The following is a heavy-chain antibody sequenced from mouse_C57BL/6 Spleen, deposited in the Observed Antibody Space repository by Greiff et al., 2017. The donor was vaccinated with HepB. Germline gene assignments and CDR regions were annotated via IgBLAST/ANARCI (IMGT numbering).Heavy chain of an antibody. D-gene: IGHD3-2*02. J-gene: IGHJ2*01. V-gene: IGHV1-7*01. CDR1: GYTFTSYW. CDR2: INPSSGYT. Sequence: VQLVESGAELAKPGASVKLSCKASGYTFTSYWMHWVKQRPGQGLEWIGYINPSSGYTKYNQKFKDKATLTADKSSSTAYMQLSSLTYEDSAVYYCASTAQATDFDYWGQGTTLTVSS. CDR3: ASTAQATDFDY.